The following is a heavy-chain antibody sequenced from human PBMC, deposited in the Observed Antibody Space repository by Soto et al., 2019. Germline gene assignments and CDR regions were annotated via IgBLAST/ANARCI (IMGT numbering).Heavy chain of an antibody. Sequence: GGSLRLSCAASGFTVSSIYMSWVRQAPGKGLEWVSVIYSGGSTYYADSVKGRFTISRDTSKNTLYLQMNSLRAEDTAVYYCARGGSSGYVDDWGQGTLVTVSS. J-gene: IGHJ4*02. CDR2: IYSGGST. V-gene: IGHV3-53*01. CDR3: ARGGSSGYVDD. D-gene: IGHD3-22*01. CDR1: GFTVSSIY.